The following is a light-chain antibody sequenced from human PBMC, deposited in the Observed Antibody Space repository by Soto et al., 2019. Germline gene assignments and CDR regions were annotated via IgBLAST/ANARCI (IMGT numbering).Light chain of an antibody. Sequence: DIQMTQSPSPLSASVGHRVTITCRAIQAISNYLAWYQQKPGKVPTLLIYAASTLQSGVPSRFSGSGSGTDFTLTISSLQPKDAATYYCQKFNAVPTFGGGTKVEI. CDR1: QAISNY. J-gene: IGKJ4*01. CDR3: QKFNAVPT. CDR2: AAS. V-gene: IGKV1-27*01.